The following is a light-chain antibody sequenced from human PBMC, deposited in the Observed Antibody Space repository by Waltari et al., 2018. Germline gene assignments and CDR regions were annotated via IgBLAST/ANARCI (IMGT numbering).Light chain of an antibody. V-gene: IGKV1-9*01. CDR2: AAS. CDR3: QQLNNYPRFT. J-gene: IGKJ3*01. CDR1: QGISSY. Sequence: DIQLTQSPSFLSASVGDRVTITCRASQGISSYLAWYQQKPGKAPKLLVSAASTLQSGVPSRFSGSGSGTEFTLTISSLQPEDFATYYCQQLNNYPRFTFGPGTKVDIK.